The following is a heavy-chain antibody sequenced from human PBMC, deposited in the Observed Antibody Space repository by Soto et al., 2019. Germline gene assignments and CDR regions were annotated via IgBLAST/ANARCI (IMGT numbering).Heavy chain of an antibody. CDR2: INSGGTT. D-gene: IGHD6-13*01. CDR3: ARDRHQLALDY. CDR1: GFTVSVNY. Sequence: PGGSLRLSCAASGFTVSVNYISWVRQATGKGLEWVSLINSGGTTYYADSVKGRFTISRDNSKNTLYLQMNSLRAEDTAVYYCARDRHQLALDYWGQGTLVTVSS. J-gene: IGHJ4*02. V-gene: IGHV3-66*01.